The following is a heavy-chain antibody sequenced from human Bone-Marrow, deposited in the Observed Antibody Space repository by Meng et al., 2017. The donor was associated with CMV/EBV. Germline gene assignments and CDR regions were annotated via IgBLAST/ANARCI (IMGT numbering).Heavy chain of an antibody. V-gene: IGHV1-46*01. CDR3: ARSSQVTKYYFDY. CDR1: GYTFSSYY. J-gene: IGHJ4*02. CDR2: INPSGGSA. Sequence: ASVKVSCKASGYTFSSYYMHWVRQAPGQGLEWMGIINPSGGSATYAQKFQGRVTVTRDTSTITVYMELSSLRSEDTAVYYCARSSQVTKYYFDYWGQGTLVTVPS.